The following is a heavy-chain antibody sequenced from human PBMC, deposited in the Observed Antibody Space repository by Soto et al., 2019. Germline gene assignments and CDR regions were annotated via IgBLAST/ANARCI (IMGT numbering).Heavy chain of an antibody. CDR3: TRLPRHPLPPFAF. V-gene: IGHV3-49*04. Sequence: GGSLRLSCTASGFTFGDYALSWVRRAPGKGLEWVGSIRSKAYGGTPEYAASVKGRFSISRDDSKSIAYLQMNSLKTEDAAVYYCTRLPRHPLPPFAFCGQGTLVTVSS. J-gene: IGHJ1*01. CDR1: GFTFGDYA. CDR2: IRSKAYGGTP.